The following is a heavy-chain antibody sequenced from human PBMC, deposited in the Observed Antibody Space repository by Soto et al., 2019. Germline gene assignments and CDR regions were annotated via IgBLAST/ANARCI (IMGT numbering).Heavy chain of an antibody. V-gene: IGHV4-34*01. J-gene: IGHJ2*01. CDR3: ARGAGRYGRSGSSNWDFDL. Sequence: QVQLQQWGAGLLKPSETLSLTCAVYGGSFSGYYWSWIRQPPGKGLEWIGEINHSGSTNYNPSLKSRITVSVDTSKNQFSLILSSVTAADTAVYYCARGAGRYGRSGSSNWDFDLWGRGTLVTVSS. CDR1: GGSFSGYY. D-gene: IGHD1-1*01. CDR2: INHSGST.